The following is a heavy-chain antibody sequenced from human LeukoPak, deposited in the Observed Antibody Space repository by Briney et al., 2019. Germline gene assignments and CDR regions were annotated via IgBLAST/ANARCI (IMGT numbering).Heavy chain of an antibody. Sequence: GASVKVSCKASGYTFTGYYMHWVRQAPGQGLEWMGWINPNSGGTNYAQKFQGRVTMTRDTSISTAYMELSRLRSDDTAVYYCARDGPVEWLRFSLVGSEQLPQYYFDYWGQGTLVTVSS. D-gene: IGHD5-12*01. J-gene: IGHJ4*02. CDR1: GYTFTGYY. CDR3: ARDGPVEWLRFSLVGSEQLPQYYFDY. V-gene: IGHV1-2*02. CDR2: INPNSGGT.